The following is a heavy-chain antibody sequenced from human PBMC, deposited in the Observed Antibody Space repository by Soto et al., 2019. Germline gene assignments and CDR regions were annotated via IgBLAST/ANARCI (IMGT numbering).Heavy chain of an antibody. CDR3: ARRGSSSWYGKRGFFDYYYGMDV. J-gene: IGHJ6*02. Sequence: PGESLKISCKGSGYSFTIYWIGWVRQMPGKGLEWMGIIYPGDSDTRYSPSFQGQVTISADKSISTAYLQWSSLKASDTAMYYCARRGSSSWYGKRGFFDYYYGMDVWGQGTTVTVSS. CDR2: IYPGDSDT. V-gene: IGHV5-51*01. D-gene: IGHD6-13*01. CDR1: GYSFTIYW.